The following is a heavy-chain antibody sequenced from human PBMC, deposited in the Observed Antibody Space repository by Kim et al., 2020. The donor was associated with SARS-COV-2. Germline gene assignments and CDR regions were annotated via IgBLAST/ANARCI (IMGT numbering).Heavy chain of an antibody. J-gene: IGHJ6*02. V-gene: IGHV1-46*01. D-gene: IGHD6-13*01. CDR1: GYTFTSYY. CDR3: ASWHTGGDSSSWYSGVWRHYYYYGMDV. Sequence: ASVKVSCKASGYTFTSYYMHWVRQAPGQGLEWMGIINPSGGSTSYAQKFQGRVTMTRDTSTSTVYMELSSLRSEDTAVYYCASWHTGGDSSSWYSGVWRHYYYYGMDVWGQGTTVTVSS. CDR2: INPSGGST.